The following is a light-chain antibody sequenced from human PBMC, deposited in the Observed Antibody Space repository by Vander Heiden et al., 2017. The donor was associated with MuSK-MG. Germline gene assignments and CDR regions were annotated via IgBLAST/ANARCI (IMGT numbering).Light chain of an antibody. Sequence: ELVLPQSPGPLSLSAGERATLSCRATQSVSHDFLAWYLQKPGQPPSLLFYVASSRSTGIPERFSASGSGTDFTLTISRLEPEDVAVYYCQDDGSATLTFGQGTKVEIK. V-gene: IGKV3-20*01. CDR2: VAS. J-gene: IGKJ2*01. CDR3: QDDGSATLT. CDR1: QSVSHDF.